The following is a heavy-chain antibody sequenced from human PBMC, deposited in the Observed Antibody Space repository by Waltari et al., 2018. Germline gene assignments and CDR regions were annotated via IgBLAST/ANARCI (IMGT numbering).Heavy chain of an antibody. CDR2: IYGGGSST. J-gene: IGHJ4*02. CDR1: GFPFTDYA. V-gene: IGHV3-23*03. D-gene: IGHD2-15*01. CDR3: AKASWGVVAEFDY. Sequence: EVQLLESGGGLVQPGGSLRHSCAASGFPFTDYAMSWVRQAPGKGLEWVSVIYGGGSSTYYADSVKGRFTISRDNSKNTLFLQMNSLRAEDTAVYYCAKASWGVVAEFDYWGQGTLVTVSS.